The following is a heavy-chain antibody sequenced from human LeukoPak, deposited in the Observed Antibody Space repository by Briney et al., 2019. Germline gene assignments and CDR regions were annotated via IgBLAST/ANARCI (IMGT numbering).Heavy chain of an antibody. J-gene: IGHJ4*02. CDR2: ISSSSSYI. D-gene: IGHD6-19*01. Sequence: GGSLRLSCAASGFTFSSYSMNWVRQAPGKGLELVSSISSSSSYIYYADSVKGRFTISRDNAKNSLYLQMNSLRAEDTAVYYCAREDRGWYGFDYWGQGTLVTVSS. CDR3: AREDRGWYGFDY. CDR1: GFTFSSYS. V-gene: IGHV3-21*01.